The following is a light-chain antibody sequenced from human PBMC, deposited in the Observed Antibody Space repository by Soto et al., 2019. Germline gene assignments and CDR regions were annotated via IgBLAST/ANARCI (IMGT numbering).Light chain of an antibody. CDR2: GAS. CDR3: QQYNNWPPVT. V-gene: IGKV3-15*01. J-gene: IGKJ4*01. Sequence: EIVMTQSAATLSGSPVEKATLACRASQSVSSNLAWYQQKPGQAPRLLIYGASTRATGIPARFSGSGSGTEFTLTISSLQSEDFAVYYCQQYNNWPPVTFGGGTTVDIK. CDR1: QSVSSN.